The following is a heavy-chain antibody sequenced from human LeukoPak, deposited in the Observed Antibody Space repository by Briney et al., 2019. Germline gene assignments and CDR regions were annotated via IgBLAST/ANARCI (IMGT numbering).Heavy chain of an antibody. D-gene: IGHD6-13*01. CDR2: MNPNSGNT. CDR3: ARGPGSSWYYYYYYMDV. Sequence: ASVKVSCKASGGTFSSYTISWVRQAPGQGLEWMGWMNPNSGNTGYAQKFQGRVTMTRNTSISTAYMELSSLRSEDTAVYYCARGPGSSWYYYYYYMDVWGKGTTVTVSS. J-gene: IGHJ6*03. CDR1: GGTFSSYT. V-gene: IGHV1-8*02.